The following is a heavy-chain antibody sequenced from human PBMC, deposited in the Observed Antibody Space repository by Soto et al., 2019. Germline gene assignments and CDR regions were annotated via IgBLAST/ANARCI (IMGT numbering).Heavy chain of an antibody. J-gene: IGHJ5*02. V-gene: IGHV1-8*01. CDR3: ARMAKYGTLNWFDP. Sequence: QVQLVQSGAEVQRPGASVKVSCRASGYAFGDYDISWVRQPPGQGLEWLGWMNPNSANTGYEQKFQDRVSMTRDMSITTAYMELSRLRPEDTAIYYCARMAKYGTLNWFDPWGQGALVTVSS. CDR2: MNPNSANT. CDR1: GYAFGDYD. D-gene: IGHD1-1*01.